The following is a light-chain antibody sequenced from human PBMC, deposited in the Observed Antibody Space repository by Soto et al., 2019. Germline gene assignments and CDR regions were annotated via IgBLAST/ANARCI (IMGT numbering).Light chain of an antibody. J-gene: IGLJ3*02. V-gene: IGLV1-44*01. CDR3: STWDDNLSTWL. CDR1: NSNVGSNS. CDR2: SDN. Sequence: QAVVTQPPSASGTPGQRVTISCSGSNSNVGSNSVNWYQQLPGMAPKLLLYSDNQRPSGVTDRFSGSKSGSSASLAISGRQSEDEADYHCSTWDDNLSTWLFGGGTKLTVL.